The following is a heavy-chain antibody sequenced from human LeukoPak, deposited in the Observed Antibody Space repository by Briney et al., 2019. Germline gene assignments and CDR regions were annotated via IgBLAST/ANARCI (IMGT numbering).Heavy chain of an antibody. CDR2: IYYSGST. V-gene: IGHV4-59*12. J-gene: IGHJ4*02. CDR3: ARVFYYGSGSYYNDDY. Sequence: PSETLSLTRTVSGGSISSYYWSWIRQPPGKGLEWIGYIYYSGSTNYNPSLKSRVTISVDTSKNQFSLKLSSVTAADTAVYYCARVFYYGSGSYYNDDYWGQGTLVTVSS. D-gene: IGHD3-10*01. CDR1: GGSISSYY.